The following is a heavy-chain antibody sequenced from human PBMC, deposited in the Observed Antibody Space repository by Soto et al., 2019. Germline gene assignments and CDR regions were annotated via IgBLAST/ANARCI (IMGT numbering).Heavy chain of an antibody. V-gene: IGHV1-24*01. J-gene: IGHJ5*02. Sequence: ASVKVSCKVSGYTLTELSMHWVRQAPGKGLEWMGGFDPEDGETIYAQKFQGRVTMTEDTSTDTAYMELSSLRSEDTAVYYCATGPRYCSGGSCYSRAFDPWGQGTLVTV. CDR1: GYTLTELS. D-gene: IGHD2-15*01. CDR3: ATGPRYCSGGSCYSRAFDP. CDR2: FDPEDGET.